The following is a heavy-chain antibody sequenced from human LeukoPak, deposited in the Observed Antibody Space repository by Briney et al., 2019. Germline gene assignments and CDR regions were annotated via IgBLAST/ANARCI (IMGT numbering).Heavy chain of an antibody. CDR1: GGSISSSNW. CDR2: IYHSGST. Sequence: PSETLSLTCAVSGGSISSSNWWSWVRQPPGKGPEWIGEIYHSGSTNYNPSLKSRVTISVDKSKNQFSLKLSSVTAADTAVYYCARSQLLWFGELLAPFDYWGQGTLVTVSS. J-gene: IGHJ4*02. CDR3: ARSQLLWFGELLAPFDY. D-gene: IGHD3-10*01. V-gene: IGHV4-4*02.